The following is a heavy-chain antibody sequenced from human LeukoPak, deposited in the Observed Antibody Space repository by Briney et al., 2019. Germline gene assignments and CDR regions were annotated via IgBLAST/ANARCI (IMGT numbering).Heavy chain of an antibody. CDR1: GGSISGYY. D-gene: IGHD3-22*01. V-gene: IGHV4-59*08. CDR3: ASRLYDSARNFDY. J-gene: IGHJ4*02. CDR2: INDSGGT. Sequence: SETLSLTCTVSGGSISGYYWSWIRQPPGKALEWIGYINDSGGTDYNPSLKSRVTISVDMSNNQVSLKLSSVTAADTAIYYCASRLYDSARNFDYWGQGTLVTVSS.